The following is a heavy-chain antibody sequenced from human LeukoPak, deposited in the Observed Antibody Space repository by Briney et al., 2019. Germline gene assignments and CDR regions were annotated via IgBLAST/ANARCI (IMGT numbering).Heavy chain of an antibody. CDR1: GYTFTSYG. Sequence: GASVKVSCKASGYTFTSYGISWVRQAPGQGLEWMGWISAYNGNTNYAQKLQGRVTMTTDTSTSTAYMELRSLRSDDTAVYYCARDTYYYGSGSYYTPLFFRLWGQGTLVTVSS. J-gene: IGHJ4*02. CDR3: ARDTYYYGSGSYYTPLFFRL. V-gene: IGHV1-18*01. CDR2: ISAYNGNT. D-gene: IGHD3-10*01.